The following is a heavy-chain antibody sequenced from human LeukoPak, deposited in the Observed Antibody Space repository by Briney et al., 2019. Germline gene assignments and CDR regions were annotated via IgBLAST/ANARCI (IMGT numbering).Heavy chain of an antibody. CDR1: GFTFRSYA. CDR3: AKRPDDYSYGMDV. J-gene: IGHJ6*02. Sequence: GRSLRLSCAATGFTFRSYAMHWVRQAPGKGLEWVGVILYDGSNQYYADSVKGRFTISRDNSKNTLYLQMNSLRPEDTAVYYCAKRPDDYSYGMDVWGQGTTVTVSS. CDR2: ILYDGSNQ. V-gene: IGHV3-30*04.